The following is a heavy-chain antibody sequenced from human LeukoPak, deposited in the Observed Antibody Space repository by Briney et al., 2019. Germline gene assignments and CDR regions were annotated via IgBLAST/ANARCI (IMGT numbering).Heavy chain of an antibody. Sequence: GGSLRLSCAASGFTFSSCSMNWVRQAPGKGLEGVSSISSSSSYIYYADSVKGRFTISRDNAKNSLYLQMNSLRAEDTAVYYCARSIAAAVYFDYWGQGTLVTVSS. CDR1: GFTFSSCS. J-gene: IGHJ4*02. CDR2: ISSSSSYI. D-gene: IGHD6-13*01. CDR3: ARSIAAAVYFDY. V-gene: IGHV3-21*01.